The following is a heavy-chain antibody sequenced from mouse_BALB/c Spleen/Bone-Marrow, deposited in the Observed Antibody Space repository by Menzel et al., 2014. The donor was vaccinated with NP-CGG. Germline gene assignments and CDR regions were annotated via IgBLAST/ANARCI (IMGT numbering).Heavy chain of an antibody. J-gene: IGHJ1*01. D-gene: IGHD2-2*01. CDR2: ISSGGSYT. V-gene: IGHV5-9-1*01. Sequence: DVMLVESGGGLVKPGGSLKLSCAASGFTFSSYAMSWVRQTPEKRLEWVATISSGGSYTYYPDSVEGRFTISRDNAKNTLYLQMSSLRSEDTAMYYCARGGGYDWYFDVWGAGTTVTVSS. CDR1: GFTFSSYA. CDR3: ARGGGYDWYFDV.